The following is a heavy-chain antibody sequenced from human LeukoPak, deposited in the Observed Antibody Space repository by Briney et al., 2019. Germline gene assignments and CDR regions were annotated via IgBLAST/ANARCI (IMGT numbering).Heavy chain of an antibody. D-gene: IGHD3-10*01. V-gene: IGHV3-20*04. CDR2: ISWTGDSR. CDR1: GFIFDDYV. J-gene: IGHJ4*02. CDR3: AREAGPGGFDL. Sequence: PWGSLRLSCEASGFIFDDYVMTWVCQAPGKGLEWVAGISWTGDSRGYADSVKGRFIISRDNAKNSLYLQMNSLRAEDTALYYCAREAGPGGFDLWGQGTLVTFSS.